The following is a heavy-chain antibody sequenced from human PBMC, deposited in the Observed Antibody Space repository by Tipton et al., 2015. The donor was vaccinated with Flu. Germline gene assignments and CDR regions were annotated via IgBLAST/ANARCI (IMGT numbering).Heavy chain of an antibody. D-gene: IGHD6-19*01. Sequence: TLSLTCDVSGYSISSGNFWAWVRQPPGKGLEWIGSVFHGGTTSYNPSLKGRVSVSVDPSKTQFSLKVTSVTAADTAVYFCAREEMPVASSVFYYYGMDVWGQGTSVTVSS. CDR3: AREEMPVASSVFYYYGMDV. CDR2: VFHGGTT. CDR1: GYSISSGNF. J-gene: IGHJ6*02. V-gene: IGHV4-38-2*02.